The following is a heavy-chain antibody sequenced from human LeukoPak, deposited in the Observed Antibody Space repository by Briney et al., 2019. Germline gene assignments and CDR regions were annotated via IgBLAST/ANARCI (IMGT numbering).Heavy chain of an antibody. CDR1: GYTFTSYG. J-gene: IGHJ4*02. CDR3: ARDPYCSSTSCYTDY. CDR2: ISAYNGNT. V-gene: IGHV1-18*01. Sequence: GASVKASCKASGYTFTSYGISWVRQAPGQGLEWMGWISAYNGNTNYAQKLRGRVTMTTDTSTSTAYMELRSLRSDDTAVYYCARDPYCSSTSCYTDYWGQGTLVTVSS. D-gene: IGHD2-2*01.